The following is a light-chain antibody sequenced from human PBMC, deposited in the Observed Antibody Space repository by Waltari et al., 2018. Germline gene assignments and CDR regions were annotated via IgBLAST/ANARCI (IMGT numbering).Light chain of an antibody. CDR1: QSLLHSNGYNY. J-gene: IGKJ2*01. V-gene: IGKV2-28*01. CDR2: LGS. CDR3: MQALQTRT. Sequence: DLVMTQSPLSLPVTPGEQASISCRSSQSLLHSNGYNYLDWYLQKPGPSPQLLIYLGSTRASGVPDRFSGSGSGTDCTLKISRVEAEDVGVYYCMQALQTRTFGQGTKLEIK.